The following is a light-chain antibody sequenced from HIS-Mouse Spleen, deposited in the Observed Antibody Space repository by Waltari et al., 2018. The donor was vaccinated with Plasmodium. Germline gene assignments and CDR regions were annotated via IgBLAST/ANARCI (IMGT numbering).Light chain of an antibody. J-gene: IGLJ3*02. CDR3: CSYAGSYTWV. V-gene: IGLV2-11*01. CDR1: SSDVGGYNY. Sequence: QSALTQPRSVSGSPGQSVTISCTGTSSDVGGYNYVSWYQQHPGKAPKLMIYDFSKRPSGGPDRFSGAKSGNTASLTISWLQAEDEADYYCCSYAGSYTWVFGGGTKLTVL. CDR2: DFS.